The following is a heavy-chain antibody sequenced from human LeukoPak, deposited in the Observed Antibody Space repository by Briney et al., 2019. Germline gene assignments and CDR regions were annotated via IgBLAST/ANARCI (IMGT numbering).Heavy chain of an antibody. J-gene: IGHJ2*01. CDR1: GYTFTSYG. V-gene: IGHV1-18*01. CDR2: ISAYNGNT. Sequence: ASVKVSCKASGYTFTSYGISWVRQAPGQGREWMGWISAYNGNTNYAQKLQGRVTMTTDTSTSTAYMELRSLRSDDTAVYYCARVWELLRVNWYFDLWGRGTLVTVSS. D-gene: IGHD1-26*01. CDR3: ARVWELLRVNWYFDL.